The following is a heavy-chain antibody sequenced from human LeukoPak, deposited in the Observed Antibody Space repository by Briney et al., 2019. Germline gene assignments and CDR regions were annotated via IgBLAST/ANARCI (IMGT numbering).Heavy chain of an antibody. J-gene: IGHJ5*02. CDR2: ISHDGSDK. CDR1: GFTFSSYG. V-gene: IGHV3-30*03. D-gene: IGHD3-22*01. Sequence: GGSLRLSCAASGFTFSSYGMSWVRQAPGKGLEWVAVISHDGSDKYYADSVKGRFSISRDNAKNSLYLQMNSLRAEDTAVYYCARNLRPYYYDSSGPWYNWFDPWGQGTLVTVSS. CDR3: ARNLRPYYYDSSGPWYNWFDP.